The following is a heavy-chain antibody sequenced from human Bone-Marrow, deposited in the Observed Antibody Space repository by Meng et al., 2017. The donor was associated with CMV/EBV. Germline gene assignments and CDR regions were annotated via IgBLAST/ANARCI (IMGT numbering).Heavy chain of an antibody. Sequence: ASGFTFTNYAMSWVRQAPGKGLEWVSAISGSGGSTYYADSVKGRFTISRDNSKNTLYLQMNSLRVEDTAVYYCAKDLQRTYSYLFDSWGQGTLVTVSS. CDR1: GFTFTNYA. V-gene: IGHV3-23*01. D-gene: IGHD2-15*01. CDR2: ISGSGGST. J-gene: IGHJ4*02. CDR3: AKDLQRTYSYLFDS.